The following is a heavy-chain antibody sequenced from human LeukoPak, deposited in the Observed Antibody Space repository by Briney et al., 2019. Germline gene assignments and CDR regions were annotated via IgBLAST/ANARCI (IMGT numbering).Heavy chain of an antibody. D-gene: IGHD6-6*01. Sequence: SETLSLTCTVSGGSISSSSYYWGWIRQPPGKGLEWIGSIYYSGSTYYNPSLKSRVTISVDTSKNQFSLKLSSVTAADTAVYYCARGLSIAARTIDYWGQGTLVTVSS. CDR2: IYYSGST. CDR3: ARGLSIAARTIDY. CDR1: GGSISSSSYY. V-gene: IGHV4-39*01. J-gene: IGHJ4*02.